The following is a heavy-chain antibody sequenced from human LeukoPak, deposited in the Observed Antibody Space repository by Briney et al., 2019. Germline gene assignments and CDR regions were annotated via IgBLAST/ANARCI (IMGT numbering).Heavy chain of an antibody. Sequence: SETLSLTCTVSGGSISSSSYYWGWIRQPPGKGLEWIGYIYYSGSTYYNPSLKSRVTISVDTSKNQFSLKLSSVTAADTAVYYCARDINGMDVWGQGTTVTVSS. D-gene: IGHD3-10*01. CDR1: GGSISSSSYY. CDR3: ARDINGMDV. V-gene: IGHV4-31*03. CDR2: IYYSGST. J-gene: IGHJ6*02.